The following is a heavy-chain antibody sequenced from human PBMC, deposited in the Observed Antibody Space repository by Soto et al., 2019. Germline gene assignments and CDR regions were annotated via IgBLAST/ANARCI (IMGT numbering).Heavy chain of an antibody. CDR2: ISAYNGNT. CDR3: ATGRIAVAGASFDY. Sequence: GASVKVSCKASGYTFTGYGISWVRQAPGQGLEWMGWISAYNGNTNYAQKLQGRVTMTTDTSTSTAYMELRSLRSDDTAVYYCATGRIAVAGASFDYWGQGTLVTVSS. V-gene: IGHV1-18*01. D-gene: IGHD6-19*01. CDR1: GYTFTGYG. J-gene: IGHJ4*02.